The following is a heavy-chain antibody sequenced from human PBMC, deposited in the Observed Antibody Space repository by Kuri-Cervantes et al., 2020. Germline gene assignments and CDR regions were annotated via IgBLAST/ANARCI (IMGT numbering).Heavy chain of an antibody. D-gene: IGHD6-19*01. Sequence: SVKVSCKASGYTFTSYAMHWVRQAPGQRLEWMGGIIPIFGTANYAQKFQGRVTITADESTSTAYMELSSLRSEDTAVYYCARDVRSYSSGWYTDAFDIWGQGTMVTVSS. CDR3: ARDVRSYSSGWYTDAFDI. J-gene: IGHJ3*02. V-gene: IGHV1-69*13. CDR2: IIPIFGTA. CDR1: GYTFTSYA.